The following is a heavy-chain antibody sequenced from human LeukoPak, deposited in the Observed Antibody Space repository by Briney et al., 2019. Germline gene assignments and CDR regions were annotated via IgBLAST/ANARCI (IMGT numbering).Heavy chain of an antibody. J-gene: IGHJ4*02. CDR2: IIPIFGTA. Sequence: ASVKVSCKASGGTFSSYAISWVRQAPGQGLEWMGRIIPIFGTANYAQKFQGRVTITTDESTSTAYMELSSLRSEDTAVYYCARDRVERATRGGDYLDYWGQGTLVTVSS. CDR1: GGTFSSYA. D-gene: IGHD5-24*01. CDR3: ARDRVERATRGGDYLDY. V-gene: IGHV1-69*05.